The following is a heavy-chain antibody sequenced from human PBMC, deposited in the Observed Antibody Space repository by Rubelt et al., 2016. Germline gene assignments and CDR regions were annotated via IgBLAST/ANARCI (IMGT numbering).Heavy chain of an antibody. D-gene: IGHD6-13*01. Sequence: QVQLVESGGGVVQPGRSLRLSCAASGFTFSSHGMHWVRQAPGKGLEWVAVIWYDGSNKYYADSVKGRFTISRDNSKNTLYLQMNSLRAEDTAVYYCARDFQWGYSSPGDAFDIWGQGTMVTVSS. CDR1: GFTFSSHG. CDR2: IWYDGSNK. CDR3: ARDFQWGYSSPGDAFDI. J-gene: IGHJ3*02. V-gene: IGHV3-33*01.